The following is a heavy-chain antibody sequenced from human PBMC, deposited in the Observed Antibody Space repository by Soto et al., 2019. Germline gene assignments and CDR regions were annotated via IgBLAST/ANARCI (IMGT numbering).Heavy chain of an antibody. J-gene: IGHJ4*02. CDR3: ARAYYYDSSRFDY. D-gene: IGHD3-22*01. V-gene: IGHV4-30-4*01. Sequence: PSETLSLTCTVSGGSISSGDYYWSWIRQPPGKGLEWIGYIYYSGSTFYTPPLKSRVTISVDTSKNQFSLKLSSVTAADTAVYYCARAYYYDSSRFDYWGQGTLVTVSS. CDR1: GGSISSGDYY. CDR2: IYYSGST.